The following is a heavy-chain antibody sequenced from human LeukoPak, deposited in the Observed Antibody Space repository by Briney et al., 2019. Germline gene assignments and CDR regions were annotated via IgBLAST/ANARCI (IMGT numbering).Heavy chain of an antibody. V-gene: IGHV3-66*04. J-gene: IGHJ5*02. D-gene: IGHD3-10*01. CDR1: GFTFSSYA. CDR2: IYSGGST. Sequence: GGSLRLSCAASGFTFSSYAMSWVRQAPEKGLEWVSVIYSGGSTYYADSVKGRFTISRDNSKNTLYLQMNSLRAEDTAVYYCARHPFGELLTWFDPWGQGTLVTVSS. CDR3: ARHPFGELLTWFDP.